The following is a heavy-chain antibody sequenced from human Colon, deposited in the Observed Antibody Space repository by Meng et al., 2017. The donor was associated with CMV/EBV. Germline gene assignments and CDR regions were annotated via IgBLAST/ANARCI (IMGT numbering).Heavy chain of an antibody. CDR1: GFTFDRCA. CDR3: AKLSGTETFFDF. Sequence: GESLKISCAASGFTFDRCAMHWVRQAPGKGLEWVTFIRFDGTSQEYADSVRGRFTISRDNSKNTLYLQMNNLGPEDTAFYYCAKLSGTETFFDFWGQGTLVTVSS. V-gene: IGHV3-30*02. CDR2: IRFDGTSQ. D-gene: IGHD2/OR15-2a*01. J-gene: IGHJ4*02.